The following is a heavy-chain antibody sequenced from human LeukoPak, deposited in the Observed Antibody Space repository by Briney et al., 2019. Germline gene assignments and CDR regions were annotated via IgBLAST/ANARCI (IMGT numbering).Heavy chain of an antibody. Sequence: PSETLSLTCTVSGYSISSGYYWGWIRQPPGKGLEWIGSIYHSGSTYYNPPLKSRVTISVDTSKNQFSLKLSSVTAAGTAVYYCARDDYGDYNGPAFDIWGQGTMVTVSS. CDR3: ARDDYGDYNGPAFDI. V-gene: IGHV4-38-2*02. CDR2: IYHSGST. D-gene: IGHD4-17*01. J-gene: IGHJ3*02. CDR1: GYSISSGYY.